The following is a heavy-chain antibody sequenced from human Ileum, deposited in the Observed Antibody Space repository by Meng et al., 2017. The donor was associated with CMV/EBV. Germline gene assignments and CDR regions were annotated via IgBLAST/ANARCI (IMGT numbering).Heavy chain of an antibody. Sequence: GGSLRLSCAISGFTLSEYTMTWVRQAPGKGLESVSHISSSGTNIYYADSVKGRFAISRDNAENSLFLQMNSQRTEDTAVYYCARSKDQSGGSKFGLDVWGQGTTVTVSS. D-gene: IGHD3-10*01. J-gene: IGHJ6*02. CDR3: ARSKDQSGGSKFGLDV. CDR1: GFTLSEYT. V-gene: IGHV3-48*04. CDR2: ISSSGTNI.